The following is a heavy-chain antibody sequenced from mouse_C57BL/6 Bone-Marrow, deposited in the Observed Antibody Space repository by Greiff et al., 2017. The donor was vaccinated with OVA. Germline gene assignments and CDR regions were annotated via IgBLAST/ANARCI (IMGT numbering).Heavy chain of an antibody. Sequence: VQLVESGPGLVQPSQSLSITCTVSGFSLTSYGVHWVRQSPGKGLEWLGVIWSGGSTDYNAAFISRLSISKDNSKSQVFFKMNSLQADDTAIYYCARPLYYYGSRGYAMDYWGQGTSVTVSS. CDR1: GFSLTSYG. CDR3: ARPLYYYGSRGYAMDY. D-gene: IGHD1-1*01. V-gene: IGHV2-2*01. J-gene: IGHJ4*01. CDR2: IWSGGST.